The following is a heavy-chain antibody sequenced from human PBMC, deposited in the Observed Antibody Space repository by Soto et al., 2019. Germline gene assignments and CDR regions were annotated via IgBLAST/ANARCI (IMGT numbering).Heavy chain of an antibody. D-gene: IGHD4-4*01. Sequence: PGESLKISCQGSGFSLSSYWINWVRQMPGKGLEWMGKIDPSDSRTTYSPSFQGHVTISVDKSISTAYLQWSSVKASDTAMYYCARVGHDYSNSGMDVWGQGTTVTISS. CDR3: ARVGHDYSNSGMDV. V-gene: IGHV5-10-1*01. CDR1: GFSLSSYW. J-gene: IGHJ6*02. CDR2: IDPSDSRT.